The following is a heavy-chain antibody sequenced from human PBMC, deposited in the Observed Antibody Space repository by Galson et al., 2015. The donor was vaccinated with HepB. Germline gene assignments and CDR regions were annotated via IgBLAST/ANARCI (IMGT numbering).Heavy chain of an antibody. Sequence: SLRLSCAASGFTFSSYAMSWVRQAPGKGLEWVSAISGSGGSTYYADSVKGRFTISRDNSKNTLYLQMNSLRAEDTAVYYCATSQARNDYGDLGWFDPWGQGTLVTVSS. J-gene: IGHJ5*02. CDR3: ATSQARNDYGDLGWFDP. D-gene: IGHD4-17*01. V-gene: IGHV3-23*01. CDR2: ISGSGGST. CDR1: GFTFSSYA.